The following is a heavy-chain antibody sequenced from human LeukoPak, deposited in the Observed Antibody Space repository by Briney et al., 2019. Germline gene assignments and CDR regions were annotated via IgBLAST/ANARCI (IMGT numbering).Heavy chain of an antibody. CDR3: ARGEVPPHYFDS. CDR2: FIPIFGTA. J-gene: IGHJ4*02. V-gene: IGHV1-69*13. CDR1: GYTFTSYG. Sequence: SVKVSCKASGYTFTSYGISWVRQAPGQGLEWMGGFIPIFGTANYAQRFQGRVTITADESTTTAYMEVSSLRSEDTAVYYCARGEVPPHYFDSWGQGTLVTVSS.